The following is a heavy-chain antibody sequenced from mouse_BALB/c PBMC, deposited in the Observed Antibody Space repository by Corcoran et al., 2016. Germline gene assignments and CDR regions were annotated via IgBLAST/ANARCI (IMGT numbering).Heavy chain of an antibody. D-gene: IGHD2-3*01. V-gene: IGHV1S136*01. Sequence: EVQLQQSGPELVKPGASVKMSCKASGYTFTSYVMHWVKQKPGQGLEWIGYINPYNDGTKYNEKFKGKATLTSDKSSRTAYMELSSLTSEDSAVYYCARKDGYYYYAMDYWGQGTSVTVSS. CDR2: INPYNDGT. CDR3: ARKDGYYYYAMDY. CDR1: GYTFTSYV. J-gene: IGHJ4*01.